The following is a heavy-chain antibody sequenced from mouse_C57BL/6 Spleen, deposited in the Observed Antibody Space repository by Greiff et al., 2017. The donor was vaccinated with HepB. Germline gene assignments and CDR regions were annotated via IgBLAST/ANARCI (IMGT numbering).Heavy chain of an antibody. V-gene: IGHV1-22*01. CDR1: GYTFTDYN. Sequence: VQLKESGPELVKPGASVKMSCKASGYTFTDYNMHWVKQSHGKSLEWIGYINPNNGGTSYNQKFKGKATLTVNKSSSTAYMELRSLTSEDSAVYYCAFYYYGSVWYFGVWGTGTTVTVSS. CDR3: AFYYYGSVWYFGV. CDR2: INPNNGGT. J-gene: IGHJ1*03. D-gene: IGHD1-1*01.